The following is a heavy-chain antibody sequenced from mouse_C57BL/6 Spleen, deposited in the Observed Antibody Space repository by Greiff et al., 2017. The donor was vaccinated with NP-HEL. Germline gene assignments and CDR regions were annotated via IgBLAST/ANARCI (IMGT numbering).Heavy chain of an antibody. Sequence: QVHVKQPGAELVRPGSSVKLSCKASGYTFTSYWMHWVKQRPIQGLEWIGNIDPSDSETHYNQKFKDQAKLTVDKSSSTAYMQRSSLTSEDSAVYDCARSGTTVVAWYFDVWGTGTTVTVSS. D-gene: IGHD1-1*01. V-gene: IGHV1-52*01. CDR3: ARSGTTVVAWYFDV. CDR1: GYTFTSYW. J-gene: IGHJ1*03. CDR2: IDPSDSET.